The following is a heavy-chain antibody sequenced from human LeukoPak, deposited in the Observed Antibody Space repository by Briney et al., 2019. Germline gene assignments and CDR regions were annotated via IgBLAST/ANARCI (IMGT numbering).Heavy chain of an antibody. CDR1: GGTFSSYA. CDR2: IIPIFGTA. V-gene: IGHV1-69*05. Sequence: SVKVSCKASGGTFSSYAISWVRQAPGQGLEWMGGIIPIFGTANYAQKFQGRVTITTDESTSTAYMELSSLRSEDTAVYCCARAGGDILTGYYKEGYYYYMDVWGKGTTVTVSS. D-gene: IGHD3-9*01. CDR3: ARAGGDILTGYYKEGYYYYMDV. J-gene: IGHJ6*03.